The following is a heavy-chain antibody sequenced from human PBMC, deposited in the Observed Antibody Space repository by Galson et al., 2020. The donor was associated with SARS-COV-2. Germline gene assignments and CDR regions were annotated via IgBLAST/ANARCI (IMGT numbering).Heavy chain of an antibody. V-gene: IGHV3-33*01. CDR3: ARDKGTAMVRGVIITGYLDY. J-gene: IGHJ4*02. Sequence: GESLKISCAASGFTFSSNGMHWVRQAPGKGLEWVAIIWYDGSNKYYADSVKGRFTISRDTSKNTLYLQMNSLRAEDTAVYYCARDKGTAMVRGVIITGYLDYWGQGTLVTVSS. CDR2: IWYDGSNK. D-gene: IGHD3-10*01. CDR1: GFTFSSNG.